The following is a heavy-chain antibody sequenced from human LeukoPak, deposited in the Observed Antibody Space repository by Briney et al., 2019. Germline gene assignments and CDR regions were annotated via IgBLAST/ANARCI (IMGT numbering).Heavy chain of an antibody. J-gene: IGHJ5*02. CDR1: GGSISSYY. CDR2: IYTSGST. Sequence: SETLSFTCTASGGSISSYYWSWIRQPAGKGLEWIGRIYTSGSTNYNPSLKSRVTMSVDTSKNHFSLQLSTVTAADTAVYYCARDQKGYCSSTSCYKYNWFDPWGQGTLVTVSS. CDR3: ARDQKGYCSSTSCYKYNWFDP. D-gene: IGHD2-2*02. V-gene: IGHV4-4*07.